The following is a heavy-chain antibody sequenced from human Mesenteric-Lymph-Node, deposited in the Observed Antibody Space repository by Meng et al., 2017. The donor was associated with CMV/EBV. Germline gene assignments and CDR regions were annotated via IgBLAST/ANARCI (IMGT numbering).Heavy chain of an antibody. CDR3: ARDRGLGGMDV. CDR1: GGSISRSGYH. D-gene: IGHD3-10*01. Sequence: SETLSLTCTVSGGSISRSGYHWGWIRQPPGKGLEWIGTISYSGSTYYNPSLKSRVTISVDTSKNQFSLKLSSVTAADTAVYYCARDRGLGGMDVWGQGTTVTVSS. J-gene: IGHJ6*02. V-gene: IGHV4-39*07. CDR2: ISYSGST.